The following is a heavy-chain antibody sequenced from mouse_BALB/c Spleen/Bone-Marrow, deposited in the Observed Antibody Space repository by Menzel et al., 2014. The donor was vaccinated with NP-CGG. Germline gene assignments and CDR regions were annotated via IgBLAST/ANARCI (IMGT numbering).Heavy chain of an antibody. J-gene: IGHJ4*01. CDR1: GYAFTSYW. CDR2: INPSTGYT. V-gene: IGHV1-7*01. Sequence: VQLQQSGAELAKPGASVKMSCKASGYAFTSYWMHWVKQRPGQGLEWIGYINPSTGYTEYNQKFKDKATLTADKSPSTAYMQLSNLTSEDSAVYYCARQITTVDYAMDYWGQGTSVTVSS. D-gene: IGHD1-1*01. CDR3: ARQITTVDYAMDY.